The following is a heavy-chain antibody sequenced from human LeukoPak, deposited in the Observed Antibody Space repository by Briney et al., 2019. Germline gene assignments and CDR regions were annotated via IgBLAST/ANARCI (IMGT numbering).Heavy chain of an antibody. D-gene: IGHD2-2*03. CDR1: GGTFSSYA. Sequence: SVNVSCKASGGTFSSYATSWVRKAPGQGLEWMGRIIPIFGIANYAQKFQGRVTITADKSTSTAYMELSSLRSEGTAVCFCARASGYCSSTSCHDAFDIWGQGTMVTVSS. V-gene: IGHV1-69*04. CDR3: ARASGYCSSTSCHDAFDI. CDR2: IIPIFGIA. J-gene: IGHJ3*02.